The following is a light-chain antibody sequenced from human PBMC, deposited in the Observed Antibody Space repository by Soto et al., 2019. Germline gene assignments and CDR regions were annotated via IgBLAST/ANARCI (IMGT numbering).Light chain of an antibody. CDR3: HQYGKSPRT. CDR1: QSVSSSY. V-gene: IGKV3-20*01. CDR2: GAS. J-gene: IGKJ1*01. Sequence: EIVFTQSACTLSLSPGERATLSFRASQSVSSSYLACYQQKPGQAPRLLIYGASSRATGIPDRFSGSGSGTDFTLTISKLEPGDFGVYFCHQYGKSPRTFGQGTKVDIK.